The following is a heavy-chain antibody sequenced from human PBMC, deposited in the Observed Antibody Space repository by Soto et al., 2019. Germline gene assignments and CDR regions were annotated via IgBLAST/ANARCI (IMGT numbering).Heavy chain of an antibody. CDR3: ARNDQYSSSWYYFDY. D-gene: IGHD6-13*01. J-gene: IGHJ4*02. Sequence: SVKVSCKASGGTFSSYAISWVRQAPGQGLEWMGGIIPIFGTANYAQKFQGRVTITADESTSTAYMELSSLRSEDTAVYYCARNDQYSSSWYYFDYWGQGTLVTVSS. V-gene: IGHV1-69*13. CDR1: GGTFSSYA. CDR2: IIPIFGTA.